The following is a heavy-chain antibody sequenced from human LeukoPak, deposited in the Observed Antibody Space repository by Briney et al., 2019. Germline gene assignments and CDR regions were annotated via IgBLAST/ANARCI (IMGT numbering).Heavy chain of an antibody. J-gene: IGHJ6*03. V-gene: IGHV4-38-2*01. CDR1: GYSISSAYN. Sequence: SETLSLTCAVSGYSISSAYNWDWIRQPPGKGLEWIGSIYHSGSTYYNPSLKSRVTISVDTSKNQFSLKLSSVTAADTAVYYCASSSIAARRYYYYYYMDVWGKGTTVTVSS. D-gene: IGHD6-6*01. CDR2: IYHSGST. CDR3: ASSSIAARRYYYYYYMDV.